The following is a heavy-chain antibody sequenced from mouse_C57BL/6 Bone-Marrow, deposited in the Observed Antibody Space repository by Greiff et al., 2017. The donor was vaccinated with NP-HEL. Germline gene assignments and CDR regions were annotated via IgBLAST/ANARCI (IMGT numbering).Heavy chain of an antibody. CDR3: ARELGGYPAWFAY. Sequence: EVQGVESGGGLVQPGGSLKLSCAASGFTFSDYYMYWVRQTPEKRLEWVAYISDGGGSTYYPDTVKGRFTISRDNAKNTLYLQMSRLKSEDTAMYYCARELGGYPAWFAYWGQGTLVTVSA. D-gene: IGHD2-2*01. J-gene: IGHJ3*01. CDR1: GFTFSDYY. V-gene: IGHV5-12*01. CDR2: ISDGGGST.